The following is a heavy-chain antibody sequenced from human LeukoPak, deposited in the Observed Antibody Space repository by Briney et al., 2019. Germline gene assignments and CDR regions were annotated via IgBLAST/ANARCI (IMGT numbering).Heavy chain of an antibody. CDR3: ARCTASCYANAFDV. D-gene: IGHD2-2*01. J-gene: IGHJ3*01. CDR2: ISDSGGST. Sequence: GGSLRLSCAASGFIFSNYVMNWVRQAPGKGLEWVAAISDSGGSTYYADSVKGRFTISRDNSKNTLYLQMNSLRPEDTAVYYCARCTASCYANAFDVWGQGTLLTVSS. CDR1: GFIFSNYV. V-gene: IGHV3-23*01.